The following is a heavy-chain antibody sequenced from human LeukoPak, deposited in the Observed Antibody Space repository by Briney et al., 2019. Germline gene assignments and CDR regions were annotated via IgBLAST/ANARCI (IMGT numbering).Heavy chain of an antibody. CDR1: GGSISSAGYY. Sequence: SQTLSLTCTVSGGSISSAGYYWSWIRQRPGKGLEWMGFIYCSGTTYYNPSLKSRVFISLNTSQNQVSLQLSSVTAADTAVYYCARATGGAAAADFDPWGQGTLVTVSS. CDR2: IYCSGTT. CDR3: ARATGGAAAADFDP. V-gene: IGHV4-31*03. J-gene: IGHJ5*02. D-gene: IGHD6-13*01.